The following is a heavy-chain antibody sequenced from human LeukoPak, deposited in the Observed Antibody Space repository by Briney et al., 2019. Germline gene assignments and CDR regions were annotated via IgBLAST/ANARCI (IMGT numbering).Heavy chain of an antibody. V-gene: IGHV3-7*04. J-gene: IGHJ4*02. CDR2: IKQDGSEK. D-gene: IGHD3-10*01. CDR3: ARPLYGSGRSYY. CDR1: GFTFSNYW. Sequence: PGGSLRLSCAISGFTFSNYWMSWVRQAPGKGLEWVANIKQDGSEKFYVDSVKGRFTISRDNAKNSLYLQMNSLSAEDTAVYYCARPLYGSGRSYYWGQGTLVTVSS.